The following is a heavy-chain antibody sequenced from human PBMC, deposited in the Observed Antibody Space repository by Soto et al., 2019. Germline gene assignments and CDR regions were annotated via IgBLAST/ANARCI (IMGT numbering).Heavy chain of an antibody. V-gene: IGHV2-5*02. D-gene: IGHD2-15*01. Sequence: QITLKESGPTVVKPTQTLTLTCSFSGFSLSTRGMGVGWIRQPPGKALEWLALIYWDGDKRYRPSLQSRLTIPKDTTNNPVVLTMTNMDPVDTATYYCAHVLGYCSGGSFYSGPSDYWGQGTLVTVSS. J-gene: IGHJ4*02. CDR1: GFSLSTRGMG. CDR3: AHVLGYCSGGSFYSGPSDY. CDR2: IYWDGDK.